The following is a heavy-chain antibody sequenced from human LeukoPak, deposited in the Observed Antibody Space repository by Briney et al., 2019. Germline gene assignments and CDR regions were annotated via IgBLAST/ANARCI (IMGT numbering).Heavy chain of an antibody. CDR2: IYTSGST. Sequence: SETLSLTCTVSGGXISSYYWSWIRQPAGKGLEWIGRIYTSGSTDYNPSLKSRVTMSVDTSKNQFSLKLSSVTAADTAVYYCARDQGSSSWYRWFDPWGQGTLVTVSS. V-gene: IGHV4-4*07. J-gene: IGHJ5*02. CDR3: ARDQGSSSWYRWFDP. D-gene: IGHD6-13*01. CDR1: GGXISSYY.